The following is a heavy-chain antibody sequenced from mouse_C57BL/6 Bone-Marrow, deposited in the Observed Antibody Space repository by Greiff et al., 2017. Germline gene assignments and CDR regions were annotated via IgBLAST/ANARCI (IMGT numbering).Heavy chain of an antibody. V-gene: IGHV1-82*01. CDR3: ARSVAY. J-gene: IGHJ2*01. CDR2: IYPGDGDT. CDR1: GYAFSSSW. D-gene: IGHD1-1*01. Sequence: QVQLQQSGPELVKPGASVKISCKASGYAFSSSWMNWVKQRPGKGLEWIGRIYPGDGDTNYKGKFKGKATLTADKSSSPAYMQLRSLTSEDSAVYFCARSVAYWGQGTTLTVSS.